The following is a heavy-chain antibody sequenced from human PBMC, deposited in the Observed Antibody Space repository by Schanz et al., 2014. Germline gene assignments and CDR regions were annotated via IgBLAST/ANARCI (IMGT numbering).Heavy chain of an antibody. V-gene: IGHV1-18*01. Sequence: QVQLVQSGSEVKKPGDSVKVSCETSGYSFTKYGINWVRQAPGQGLEWMGWISPYNGHTEYGKKFQGRVTMTTDTSTSTAYMELRGLRSDDTAVYYCARETTIITGGAFDVWGQGTMXTVSS. CDR3: ARETTIITGGAFDV. J-gene: IGHJ3*01. CDR2: ISPYNGHT. D-gene: IGHD3-9*01. CDR1: GYSFTKYG.